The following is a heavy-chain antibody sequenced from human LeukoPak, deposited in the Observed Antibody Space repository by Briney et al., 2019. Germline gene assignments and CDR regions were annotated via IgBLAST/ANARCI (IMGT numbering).Heavy chain of an antibody. CDR1: GFTFSSYG. V-gene: IGHV3-33*06. D-gene: IGHD3-22*01. CDR3: AKDWETYYYDSSGYSQLDY. CDR2: IWYDGSNK. J-gene: IGHJ4*02. Sequence: GGSLRLSCAASGFTFSSYGMHWVRQAPGKGLEWVAVIWYDGSNKYYADSVKGRFTISRDNSKNTLYLQMNSLRAEDTAVYYCAKDWETYYYDSSGYSQLDYWGQGTLVTVSS.